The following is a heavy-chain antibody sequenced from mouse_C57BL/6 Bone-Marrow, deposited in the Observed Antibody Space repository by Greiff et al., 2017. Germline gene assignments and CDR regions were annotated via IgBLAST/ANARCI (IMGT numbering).Heavy chain of an antibody. CDR2: IGSGGSYT. V-gene: IGHV5-6*01. Sequence: EVHLVESGGDLVKPGGSLKLSCAASGFTFSSYGMSWVRQTPDKRLEWVATIGSGGSYTYYPDSVKGRFTISRDNAKNTLYLQMSSLKSEDTAMXYCARWLYAMDYWGQGTSVTVSS. J-gene: IGHJ4*01. CDR1: GFTFSSYG. CDR3: ARWLYAMDY.